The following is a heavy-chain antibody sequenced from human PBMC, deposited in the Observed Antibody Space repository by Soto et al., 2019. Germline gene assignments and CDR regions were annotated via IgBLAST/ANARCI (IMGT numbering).Heavy chain of an antibody. Sequence: QVRLQESGPGLVKPSETLSLTCTVTGGSISSYYWSWIRQPAGEGLDWMGRVYSSGSTSYNPSLKSRVTMSVDTSKNQFSLKLSSVTAADTAVYYCARVNRNSNGWPNWFDPWGQGTLVTVSS. CDR2: VYSSGST. D-gene: IGHD6-19*01. J-gene: IGHJ5*02. V-gene: IGHV4-4*07. CDR1: GGSISSYY. CDR3: ARVNRNSNGWPNWFDP.